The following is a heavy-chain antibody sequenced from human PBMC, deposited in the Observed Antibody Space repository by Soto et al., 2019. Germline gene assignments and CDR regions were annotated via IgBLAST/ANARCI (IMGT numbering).Heavy chain of an antibody. CDR3: AIDPSCRGYPCYRMEV. CDR1: GYTFTSYA. CDR2: INAGNGNT. D-gene: IGHD6-25*01. V-gene: IGHV1-3*01. J-gene: IGHJ6*02. Sequence: ASVKVSCKASGYTFTSYAMHWVRQAPGQRLEWMGWINAGNGNTKYSQKFQGRVTITRDTSASTAYMELSSLRSEDTAVYYCAIDPSCRGYPCYRMEVSGQGTTDTVSS.